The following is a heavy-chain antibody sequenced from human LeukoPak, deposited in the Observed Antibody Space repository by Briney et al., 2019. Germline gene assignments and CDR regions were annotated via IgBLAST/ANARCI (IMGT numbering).Heavy chain of an antibody. CDR1: GLTFSSYN. CDR3: AKDRGRYSYGSVDY. V-gene: IGHV3-48*01. Sequence: PGGSLRLSCAVSGLTFSSYNMNWVRQAPGKGLEWVSYISNSGSMIYYADSVKGRFTISRDNFKNTLYLQMNSLRVEDTAVYYCAKDRGRYSYGSVDYWGQGTLVTVSS. D-gene: IGHD5-12*01. CDR2: ISNSGSMI. J-gene: IGHJ4*02.